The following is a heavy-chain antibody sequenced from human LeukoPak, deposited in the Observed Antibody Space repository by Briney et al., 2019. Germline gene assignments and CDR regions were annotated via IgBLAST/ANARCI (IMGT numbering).Heavy chain of an antibody. V-gene: IGHV4-59*12. D-gene: IGHD2-15*01. CDR2: IYHSGST. J-gene: IGHJ4*02. Sequence: PSETLSLTCTVSGGSISNYYWSWIRQPPGEGLEWIGYIYHSGSTNYNPSLKSRVTISVDKSKNQFSLKLSSVTAADTAVYYCARLAVVVAAIDYWGQGTLVTVSS. CDR1: GGSISNYY. CDR3: ARLAVVVAAIDY.